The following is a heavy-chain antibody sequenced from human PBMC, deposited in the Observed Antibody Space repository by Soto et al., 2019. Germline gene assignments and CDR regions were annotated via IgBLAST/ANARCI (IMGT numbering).Heavy chain of an antibody. D-gene: IGHD6-19*01. J-gene: IGHJ4*02. V-gene: IGHV3-30*18. CDR2: ISSDGGSE. Sequence: QVQLVESGGGVVQPGRSLRLACAASGFTFSYYGMHWVRQAPGKGLEWVAVISSDGGSEYYADSVKGRFTISRDNSKNTVLLQMNSLRLDDTAVYYCAKGYNSGWVDYWGQGTLVTVSS. CDR3: AKGYNSGWVDY. CDR1: GFTFSYYG.